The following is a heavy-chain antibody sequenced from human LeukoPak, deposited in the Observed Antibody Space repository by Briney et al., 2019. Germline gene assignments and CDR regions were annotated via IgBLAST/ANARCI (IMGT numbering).Heavy chain of an antibody. CDR2: IIPIFGTA. Sequence: SVKVSCKASGGTFSSYAISWVRPAPGQGLEWMGGIIPIFGTANYAQKFQGRVTITADESTSTAYMELSSLRSEDTAVYYCAKSSGYYFLPDYWGQGTLVTVSS. CDR3: AKSSGYYFLPDY. V-gene: IGHV1-69*13. J-gene: IGHJ4*02. CDR1: GGTFSSYA. D-gene: IGHD3-22*01.